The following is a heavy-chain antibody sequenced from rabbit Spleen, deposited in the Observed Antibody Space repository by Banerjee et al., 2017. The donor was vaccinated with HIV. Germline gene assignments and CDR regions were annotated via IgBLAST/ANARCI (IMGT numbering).Heavy chain of an antibody. Sequence: QEQLVESGGGLVQPGASLTLTCKASGFSFNSGDDMCWVRQAPGKGLEWIACIYAGSSNNAYSATWAKGRFTISKTSSTTVTLQMTSLTAADTATYFCARDTSTSFSTYGMDLWGPGTLVTVS. J-gene: IGHJ6*01. D-gene: IGHD1-1*01. CDR3: ARDTSTSFSTYGMDL. CDR2: IYAGSSNNA. CDR1: GFSFNSGDD. V-gene: IGHV1S45*01.